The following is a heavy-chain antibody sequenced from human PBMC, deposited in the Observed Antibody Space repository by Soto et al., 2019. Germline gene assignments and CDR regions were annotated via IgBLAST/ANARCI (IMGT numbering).Heavy chain of an antibody. Sequence: GSLRLSCAASGFTFSDYYMSWIRQAPGKGLEWVSYISSSGSTIYYADSVKGRFTIPRDNAKNSLYLQMNSLRAEDTAVYYCARANYDSSGYYQPEYFQHWGQGTLVTVSS. CDR2: ISSSGSTI. J-gene: IGHJ1*01. V-gene: IGHV3-11*01. D-gene: IGHD3-22*01. CDR3: ARANYDSSGYYQPEYFQH. CDR1: GFTFSDYY.